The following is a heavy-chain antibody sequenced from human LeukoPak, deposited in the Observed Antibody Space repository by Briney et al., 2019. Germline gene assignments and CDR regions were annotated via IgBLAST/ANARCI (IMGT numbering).Heavy chain of an antibody. CDR3: ARFGVYGSGKNY. V-gene: IGHV4-39*07. J-gene: IGHJ4*02. CDR2: INHSGST. Sequence: SETLSLTCTVSGAYFSSSGCYWGWFRQPPGKGLEWIGEINHSGSTNYNPSLKSRVTISVDTSKNQFSLKLSSVTAADTAVYYCARFGVYGSGKNYWGQGTLVTVSS. D-gene: IGHD3-10*01. CDR1: GAYFSSSGCY.